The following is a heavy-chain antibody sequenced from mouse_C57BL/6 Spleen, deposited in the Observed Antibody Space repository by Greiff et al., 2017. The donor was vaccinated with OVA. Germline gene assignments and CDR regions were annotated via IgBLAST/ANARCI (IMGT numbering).Heavy chain of an antibody. CDR3: ASLAGLYYFDY. D-gene: IGHD3-3*01. CDR1: GYAFSSYW. V-gene: IGHV1-80*01. CDR2: IYPGDGDT. Sequence: QVQLKQSGAELVKPGASVKISCKASGYAFSSYWMNWVKQRPGKGLEWIGQIYPGDGDTNYNGKFKGKATLTADKSSSTAYMQLSSLTSEDSAVYFCASLAGLYYFDYWGQGTTLTVSS. J-gene: IGHJ2*01.